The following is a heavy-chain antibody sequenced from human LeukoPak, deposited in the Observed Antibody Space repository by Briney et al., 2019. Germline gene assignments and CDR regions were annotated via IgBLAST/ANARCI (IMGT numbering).Heavy chain of an antibody. D-gene: IGHD6-25*01. CDR2: IYHSGST. Sequence: TSETLSLTCTVSGGSISSGGYYWSWIRQPPGKGLEWIGYIYHSGSTYYNPSLKSRVTISVDRSKNQFSLKLSSVTAADTAFYYCARHSGGSGWLTWGQGTLVTVSS. J-gene: IGHJ4*02. CDR3: ARHSGGSGWLT. V-gene: IGHV4-30-2*01. CDR1: GGSISSGGYY.